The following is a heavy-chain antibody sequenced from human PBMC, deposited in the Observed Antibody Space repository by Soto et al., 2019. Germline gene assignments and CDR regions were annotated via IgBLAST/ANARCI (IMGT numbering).Heavy chain of an antibody. CDR2: ISGSGKDT. Sequence: GGSLRLSCVASGLDLTSSRMTWVRQAPGKGLEWVASISGSGKDTFYRHSVKGRFAISRDSAGTSLYLRMDSVKVEDTAVYHCARVHHVAGSAFYCAMDVWGPGTAVTVSS. J-gene: IGHJ6*02. D-gene: IGHD3-10*01. V-gene: IGHV3-21*01. CDR1: GLDLTSSR. CDR3: ARVHHVAGSAFYCAMDV.